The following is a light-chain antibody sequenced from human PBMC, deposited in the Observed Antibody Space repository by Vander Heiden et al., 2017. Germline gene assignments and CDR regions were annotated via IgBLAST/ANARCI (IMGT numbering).Light chain of an antibody. CDR3: QEVDYYPST. J-gene: IGKJ2*01. CDR1: QGIGDY. Sequence: DVLLTHASAVLAASGADRVSLTCLASQGIGDYLAWYQQKTGQAPKLLISAASCLESGVRSRFSGSGSGTEFTLRVTIPQLEDFATYYFQEVDYYPSTFGQGTKLEIK. V-gene: IGKV1-9*01. CDR2: AAS.